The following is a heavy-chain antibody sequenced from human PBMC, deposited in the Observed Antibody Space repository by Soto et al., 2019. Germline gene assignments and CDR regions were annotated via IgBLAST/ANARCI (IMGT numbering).Heavy chain of an antibody. V-gene: IGHV3-30*03. Sequence: GSLRLSCAASGFTFSSYGMHWVRQAPGKGLEWVAVISYDGNNKYYADSVKGRFTISRDNSKNTLYLQMNSLRAEDTAVYYCARDPYSGFWSAHPRYYGMDVWGQGTTVTVSS. J-gene: IGHJ6*02. CDR1: GFTFSSYG. D-gene: IGHD3-3*01. CDR3: ARDPYSGFWSAHPRYYGMDV. CDR2: ISYDGNNK.